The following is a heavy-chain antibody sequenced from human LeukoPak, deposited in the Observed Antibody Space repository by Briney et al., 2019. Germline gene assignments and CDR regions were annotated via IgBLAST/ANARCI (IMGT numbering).Heavy chain of an antibody. D-gene: IGHD6-19*01. CDR2: ILSYTDGGTT. CDR1: GFTFKGAW. V-gene: IGHV3-15*01. J-gene: IGHJ4*02. Sequence: NPGGSLRLSCTASGFTFKGAWMSWVRQAPGQGLEWVGRILSYTDGGTTDYAAPVKGRFTISRDNSKNTLYLQMNSLRAEDTAVYYCARDMGGGSSGWPPIDYWGQGTLVTVSS. CDR3: ARDMGGGSSGWPPIDY.